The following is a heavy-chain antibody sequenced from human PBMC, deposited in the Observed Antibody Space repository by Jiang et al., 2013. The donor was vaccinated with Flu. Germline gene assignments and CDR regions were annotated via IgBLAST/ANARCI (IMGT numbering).Heavy chain of an antibody. CDR3: ARSGFGEFTVDY. J-gene: IGHJ4*02. D-gene: IGHD3-10*01. CDR2: ISAYNGNT. V-gene: IGHV1-18*01. Sequence: GLEWMGWISAYNGNTKLMHRKLQGRVTMTTDTSTSTAYMELRSLRSDDTAVYYCARSGFGEFTVDYWGQGTLVTVSS.